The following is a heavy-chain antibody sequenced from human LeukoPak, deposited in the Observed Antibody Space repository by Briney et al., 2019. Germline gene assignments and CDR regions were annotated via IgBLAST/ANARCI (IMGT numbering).Heavy chain of an antibody. J-gene: IGHJ4*02. V-gene: IGHV4-38-2*02. CDR2: IYHSGST. CDR3: ASGVLSPGFDY. D-gene: IGHD3-16*02. Sequence: PSETLSLTCTVSGYSISSGYYWGWIRQPPGKGLEWIGSIYHSGSTYYNPSLKSRVTISVDTSKIQFSLKLSSVTATDTAVYYCASGVLSPGFDYWGQGTLVTVSS. CDR1: GYSISSGYY.